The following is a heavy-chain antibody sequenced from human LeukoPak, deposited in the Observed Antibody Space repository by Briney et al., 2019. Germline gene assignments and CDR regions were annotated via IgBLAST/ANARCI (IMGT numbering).Heavy chain of an antibody. CDR1: GYTFTGYY. J-gene: IGHJ4*02. D-gene: IGHD3-22*01. CDR3: ARAQYYYDSSGYYHYYFDY. Sequence: EASVKVSCKASGYTFTGYYMHWVRQAPGQGLEWMGWINPNRGGTNYAQKFQGRVTMTRDTSISTAYMELSRLRSDDTAVYYCARAQYYYDSSGYYHYYFDYWGQGTLVTVSS. CDR2: INPNRGGT. V-gene: IGHV1-2*02.